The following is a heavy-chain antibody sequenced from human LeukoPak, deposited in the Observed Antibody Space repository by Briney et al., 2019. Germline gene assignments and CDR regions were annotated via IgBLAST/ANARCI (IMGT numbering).Heavy chain of an antibody. CDR3: ARGVVAATFWFDP. CDR2: IYYTGST. J-gene: IGHJ5*02. Sequence: PSETLSLTCTVSGGSISSYYWSWIRQPPGKALEWIGDIYYTGSTNYNPSLKSRVTLSVDTSKNQFSLKLSSVTAADTAVYYCARGVVAATFWFDPWGQGTLVTVSS. CDR1: GGSISSYY. V-gene: IGHV4-59*01. D-gene: IGHD2-15*01.